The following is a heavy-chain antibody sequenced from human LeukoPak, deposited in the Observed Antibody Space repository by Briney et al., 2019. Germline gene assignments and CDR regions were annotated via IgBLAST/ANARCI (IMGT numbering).Heavy chain of an antibody. Sequence: SETLSLTRTVSGYSISNAYCCVWFRQPPGKGREWMGTIYHRGTTYYNPSLKSRVTISLDTSKNQFSLTLGSVTAADTAVYYCARATTANYVIDYWGQGTLVTVSS. D-gene: IGHD1-26*01. CDR3: ARATTANYVIDY. CDR1: GYSISNAYC. J-gene: IGHJ4*02. CDR2: IYHRGTT. V-gene: IGHV4-38-2*02.